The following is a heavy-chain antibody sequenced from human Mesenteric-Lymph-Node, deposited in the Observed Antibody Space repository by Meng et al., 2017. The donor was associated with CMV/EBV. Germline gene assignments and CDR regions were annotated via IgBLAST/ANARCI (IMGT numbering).Heavy chain of an antibody. Sequence: AGVSVRRGNYDWSWSRQSPGKGLEWIGDGYYSGDTNYNPSLWSRVTLSVDTSKNQFFLNLSSVTAADTAVYYCARDLGGSYLYSFDYWGQGTLVTVSS. J-gene: IGHJ4*02. V-gene: IGHV4-61*01. CDR3: ARDLGGSYLYSFDY. CDR1: GVSVRRGNYD. CDR2: GYYSGDT. D-gene: IGHD1-26*01.